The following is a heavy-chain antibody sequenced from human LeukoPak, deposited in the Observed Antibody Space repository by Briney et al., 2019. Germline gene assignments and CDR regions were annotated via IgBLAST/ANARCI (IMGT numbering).Heavy chain of an antibody. V-gene: IGHV3-33*01. J-gene: IGHJ4*02. CDR2: IWYDGSNK. Sequence: PGGSLRLSCAASGFTFSNYGMHWVRQAPGKGLEWVALIWYDGSNKYYADSVRGRFTISRDNSKNTLYLQMNSLRAEDTAVYSCARGITIFGVVTRPDYWGQGTLVTVSS. D-gene: IGHD3-3*01. CDR1: GFTFSNYG. CDR3: ARGITIFGVVTRPDY.